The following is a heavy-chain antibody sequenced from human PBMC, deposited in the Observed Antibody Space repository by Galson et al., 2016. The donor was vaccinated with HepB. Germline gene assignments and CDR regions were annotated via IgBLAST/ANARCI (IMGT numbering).Heavy chain of an antibody. CDR3: ARDLRGMIRFFDWSTHFDS. CDR2: ISGTSTYI. J-gene: IGHJ4*02. V-gene: IGHV3-21*01. D-gene: IGHD3-9*01. Sequence: SLRLSCAASGFTFRNSAMTWVRQAPGKGLEWVSSISGTSTYIYYADSVKGRFTISRDNAKNSLYLQMNNVRAEDTAVYYCARDLRGMIRFFDWSTHFDSWGQGTLVTVSS. CDR1: GFTFRNSA.